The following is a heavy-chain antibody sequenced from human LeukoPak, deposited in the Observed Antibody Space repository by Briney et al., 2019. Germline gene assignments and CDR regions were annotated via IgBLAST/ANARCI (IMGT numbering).Heavy chain of an antibody. CDR1: GFTSTGYY. V-gene: IGHV1-2*02. J-gene: IGHJ4*02. D-gene: IGHD4-23*01. CDR2: VNPNTGGT. Sequence: ASVKVSCKASGFTSTGYYFHWVRQAPGQGLEWMGWVNPNTGGTNYAQMFQGRVTMTRDTSISTAYMELSGLTSDDTAVYYCARDSYGGNWSLGYWGQGTLVTVSS. CDR3: ARDSYGGNWSLGY.